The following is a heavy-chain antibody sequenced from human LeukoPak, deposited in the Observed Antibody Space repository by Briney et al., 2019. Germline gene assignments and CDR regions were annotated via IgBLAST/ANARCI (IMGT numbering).Heavy chain of an antibody. Sequence: GASLRLSCAVSGFTFSSYAMSWVRQAPGKGLEWVSAISGTGGSGSTYYADSVKGRFTIFRDNSKNTLYLQMNSLRAEDTAVYYCAKPRCSSTSCSLGYFDYWGQGALVTVSS. J-gene: IGHJ4*02. CDR3: AKPRCSSTSCSLGYFDY. D-gene: IGHD2-2*01. CDR2: ISGTGGSGST. V-gene: IGHV3-23*01. CDR1: GFTFSSYA.